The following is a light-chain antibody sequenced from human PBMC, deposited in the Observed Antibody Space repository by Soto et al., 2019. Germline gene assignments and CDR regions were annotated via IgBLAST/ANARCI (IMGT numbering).Light chain of an antibody. CDR2: GVY. CDR3: QQYDNSPLT. V-gene: IGKV3-20*01. J-gene: IGKJ4*01. CDR1: QSVSSSY. Sequence: EIVLTQSPGTLSLSPGERATLSCRASQSVSSSYLAWYQQKHGQAPRLVIYGVYSRDTGVPDRLSGSVSGTDFTLTISRLEPEDFAVYYCQQYDNSPLTFGGGTKVEIK.